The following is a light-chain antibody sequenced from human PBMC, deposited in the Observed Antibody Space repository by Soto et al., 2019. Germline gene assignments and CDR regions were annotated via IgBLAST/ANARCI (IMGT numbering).Light chain of an antibody. Sequence: QSVLTQPASVSGSLEQSITISCTGTSGDVGGYNYVSWYQQHPGKAPKLMIYEVSNRPSGVSNRFSGSKSGNTASLTISGLQGEDEADYYCSSYTSRSTLVLGGGTKLTVL. J-gene: IGLJ2*01. V-gene: IGLV2-14*01. CDR2: EVS. CDR3: SSYTSRSTLV. CDR1: SGDVGGYNY.